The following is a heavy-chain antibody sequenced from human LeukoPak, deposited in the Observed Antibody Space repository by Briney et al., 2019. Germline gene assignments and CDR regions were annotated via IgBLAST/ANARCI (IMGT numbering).Heavy chain of an antibody. CDR3: ARGLQENLAWLKAFSAFDI. Sequence: ASVKVSCKAFGYTFTRYYMHWVRQAPGQGPEWMGVISPSGGSTTYAQKFQGRVTLTRDMSTSTDYLELSSLRSDDTAVYYCARGLQENLAWLKAFSAFDIWGQGTMVTVSS. CDR1: GYTFTRYY. CDR2: ISPSGGST. V-gene: IGHV1-46*01. D-gene: IGHD5-24*01. J-gene: IGHJ3*02.